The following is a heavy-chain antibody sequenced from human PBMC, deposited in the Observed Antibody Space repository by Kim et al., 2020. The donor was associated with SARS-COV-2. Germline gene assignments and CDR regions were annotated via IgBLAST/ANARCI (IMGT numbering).Heavy chain of an antibody. CDR1: GYTFTSYA. V-gene: IGHV1-3*01. J-gene: IGHJ6*02. CDR2: INAGNGNT. CDR3: ARDTVAGFITYYYGMDV. Sequence: ASVKVSCKASGYTFTSYAMHWVRQAPGQRLEWMGWINAGNGNTKYSQKFQGRVTITRDTSASTAYMELSSLRSEDTAVYYCARDTVAGFITYYYGMDVWGQGTTVTVSS. D-gene: IGHD6-19*01.